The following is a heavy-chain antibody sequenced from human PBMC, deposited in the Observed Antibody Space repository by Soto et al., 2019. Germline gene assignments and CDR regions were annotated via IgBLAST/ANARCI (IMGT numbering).Heavy chain of an antibody. CDR1: GYTFTKYG. Sequence: QEQLVQSGGEVKKPGASVRVSCKASGYTFTKYGITWVRQAPGQGLEWMGWIGVYNGKTNYARKLQGRVIMTANTPATTAYMELRGLRSDDTAVYSCSRARYCTSPSCYNHYYYGMDIWGQGTTVSVS. CDR3: SRARYCTSPSCYNHYYYGMDI. CDR2: IGVYNGKT. D-gene: IGHD2-2*02. J-gene: IGHJ6*02. V-gene: IGHV1-18*04.